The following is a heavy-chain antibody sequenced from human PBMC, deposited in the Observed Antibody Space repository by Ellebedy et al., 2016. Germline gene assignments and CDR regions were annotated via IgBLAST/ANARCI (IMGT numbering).Heavy chain of an antibody. D-gene: IGHD6-19*01. V-gene: IGHV3-23*01. CDR3: AKTMRGAVAGDY. CDR2: ITGSGDST. Sequence: GESLKISCAASGFTFSYYAMSWVRQAPGKGLEWVSIITGSGDSTHYADSVRGRFTISRDNSKNTLYLQMNSLRAEDTAVYYCAKTMRGAVAGDYWGQGTLVTVSS. CDR1: GFTFSYYA. J-gene: IGHJ4*02.